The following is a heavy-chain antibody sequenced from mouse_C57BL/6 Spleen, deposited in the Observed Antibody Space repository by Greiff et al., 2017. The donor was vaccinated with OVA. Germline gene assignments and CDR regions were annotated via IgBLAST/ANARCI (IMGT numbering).Heavy chain of an antibody. CDR2: IYPGDGDT. V-gene: IGHV1-82*01. J-gene: IGHJ3*01. CDR3: ARPSTVVATDWFAY. D-gene: IGHD1-1*01. Sequence: QVQLQQSGPELVKPGASVKISCKASGYAFSSSWMNWVKQRPGKGLEWIGRIYPGDGDTNYNGKFKGKATLTADKSSSTAYMQLSSLTSEDSAVYFCARPSTVVATDWFAYWGQGTLVTVSA. CDR1: GYAFSSSW.